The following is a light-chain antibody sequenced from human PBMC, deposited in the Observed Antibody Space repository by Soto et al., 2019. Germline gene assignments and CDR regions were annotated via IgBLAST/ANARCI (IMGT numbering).Light chain of an antibody. CDR1: QSVSSY. V-gene: IGKV3-11*01. Sequence: EIVLTQSPATLSLSPGERATLSCRASQSVSSYLAWYQQKPGQAPRLLIYDASNRATGIPARFSGSESGTDFTLTISGLEPEDFAVYYCQQRSNWPRYTFGQGTKLEIK. CDR2: DAS. J-gene: IGKJ2*01. CDR3: QQRSNWPRYT.